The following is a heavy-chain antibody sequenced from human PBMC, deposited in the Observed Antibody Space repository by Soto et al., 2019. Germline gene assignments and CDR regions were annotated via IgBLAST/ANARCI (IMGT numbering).Heavy chain of an antibody. CDR2: IGAYNGNT. J-gene: IGHJ4*02. V-gene: IGHV1-18*01. Sequence: QVQLVQSGAEVKKPGASVKVSCKASGYTFTIYGISWVRQAPGQGLEWMGWIGAYNGNTNYAQKLQGRVTMTTDTSTSTAYMELRRMRSDDTAVYYCARAAVGAIAEFHWGQGTLVTVSS. CDR3: ARAAVGAIAEFH. CDR1: GYTFTIYG. D-gene: IGHD6-13*01.